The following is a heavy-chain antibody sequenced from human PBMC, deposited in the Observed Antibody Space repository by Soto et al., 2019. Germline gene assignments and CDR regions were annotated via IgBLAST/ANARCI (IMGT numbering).Heavy chain of an antibody. CDR1: GFTFGSHW. V-gene: IGHV3-74*01. D-gene: IGHD3-3*01. CDR2: ISSGGTTT. Sequence: GGPLRLSCAASGFTFGSHWMHWVRQAPGKGLVYVSRISSGGTTTNYAESVKGRFTISRDNARNTLYLQMNSLRVEDTAVYYCARVGTSYYTSCFLYWGQGTPATAAS. CDR3: ARVGTSYYTSCFLY. J-gene: IGHJ4*02.